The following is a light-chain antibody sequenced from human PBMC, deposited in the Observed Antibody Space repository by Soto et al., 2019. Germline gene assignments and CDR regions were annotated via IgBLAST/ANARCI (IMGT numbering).Light chain of an antibody. CDR1: SSNIGSEY. J-gene: IGLJ7*01. Sequence: QSVLTQPPSASGTPGQRVTISCSGSSSNIGSEYVVWYQHLPGTAPKLLIYRNNQRPSGVPGRFSASTSGTSASLAISGLQSDDEADYYCATWDDDLNAAVFGGGTQLTVL. CDR3: ATWDDDLNAAV. V-gene: IGLV1-44*01. CDR2: RNN.